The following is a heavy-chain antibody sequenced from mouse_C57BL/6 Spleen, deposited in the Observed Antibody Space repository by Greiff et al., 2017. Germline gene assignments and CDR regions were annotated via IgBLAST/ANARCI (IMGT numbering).Heavy chain of an antibody. Sequence: EVQLMESGGGLVKPGGSLKLSCAASGFTFSDDGMHWVRQAPEKGLEWVAYISSGSSTIYYADTVKGRFTISRDNAKNTLFLQMNSLRCEDTAMYYGARRTGGGYYLEYWGQGTTLTVAS. CDR2: ISSGSSTI. J-gene: IGHJ2*01. CDR1: GFTFSDDG. CDR3: ARRTGGGYYLEY. V-gene: IGHV5-17*01. D-gene: IGHD4-1*01.